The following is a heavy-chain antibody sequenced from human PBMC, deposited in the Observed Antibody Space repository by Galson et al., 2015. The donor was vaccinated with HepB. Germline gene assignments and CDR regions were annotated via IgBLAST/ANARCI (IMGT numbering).Heavy chain of an antibody. J-gene: IGHJ4*02. CDR3: TTYSLFVVVMQVPLDY. Sequence: SLRLFCAASGFTFSNAWMNWVRQAPGKGLEWVGRIKSKTDGGTTDYAAPVKGRFTISRDDSKNTLYLQMNSLKTEDTAVYYCTTYSLFVVVMQVPLDYWGQGTLVTVSS. D-gene: IGHD2-21*01. CDR1: GFTFSNAW. V-gene: IGHV3-15*07. CDR2: IKSKTDGGTT.